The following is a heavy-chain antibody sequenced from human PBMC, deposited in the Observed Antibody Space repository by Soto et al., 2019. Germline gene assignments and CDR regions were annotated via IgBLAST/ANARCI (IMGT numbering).Heavy chain of an antibody. D-gene: IGHD1-26*01. CDR2: ISWDRSRS. CDR1: GVTFYDYA. V-gene: IGHV3-43D*04. J-gene: IGHJ4*02. Sequence: EVQLVESGGVVVQPGGSLRLSCAASGVTFYDYAMHWVRQAPGKGLELVSLISWDRSRSYYADSVKSRFIISRDNNKECLSLLLIGLGTEDSGLYSCAKDVCSGATTGCFTRLDSWGPGAHVTVSS. CDR3: AKDVCSGATTGCFTRLDS.